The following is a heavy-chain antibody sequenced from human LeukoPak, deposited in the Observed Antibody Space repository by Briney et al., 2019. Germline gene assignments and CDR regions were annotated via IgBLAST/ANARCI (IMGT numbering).Heavy chain of an antibody. Sequence: GASVKVSCKASGGTFSSYAISWVRQAPGQGLEWMGRIIPILGIANYAQKFQGRVTITADKSTSTAYMELSSLRSEDTAVYYCARTCGGDCYPNYYYGMDVWGQGTTVTVSS. CDR1: GGTFSSYA. CDR2: IIPILGIA. CDR3: ARTCGGDCYPNYYYGMDV. V-gene: IGHV1-69*04. D-gene: IGHD2-21*02. J-gene: IGHJ6*02.